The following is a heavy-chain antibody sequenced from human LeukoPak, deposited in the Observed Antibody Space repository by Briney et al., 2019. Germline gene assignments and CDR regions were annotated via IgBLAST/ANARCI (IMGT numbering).Heavy chain of an antibody. CDR1: GFPFNAYW. V-gene: IGHV3-7*03. CDR3: ARSLPYGTTRYGRSDF. J-gene: IGHJ4*02. Sequence: GGSLRLSCAASGFPFNAYWMTWVRQAPGKGLEWVANIRQDGDTKYYVDSVKGRFTISRDNAMNSLYLQMNSLRAEDTAIYYCARSLPYGTTRYGRSDFWGQGTLVTVSS. D-gene: IGHD6-13*01. CDR2: IRQDGDTK.